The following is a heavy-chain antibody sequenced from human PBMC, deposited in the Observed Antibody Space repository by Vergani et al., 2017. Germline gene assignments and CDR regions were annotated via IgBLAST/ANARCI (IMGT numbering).Heavy chain of an antibody. Sequence: QVQLVESGGGVVQPGRSLRLSCAASVFIFSSYAMHWVRQAPGKGLEWVAVIWDDGSNKYYADSVKGRFTISRDNSKDTLYLQMNSQRAGDTAVYYCTTDAGFSPFDIGGQGTMVTVSS. CDR1: VFIFSSYA. CDR3: TTDAGFSPFDI. J-gene: IGHJ3*02. CDR2: IWDDGSNK. V-gene: IGHV3-33*01. D-gene: IGHD3-10*01.